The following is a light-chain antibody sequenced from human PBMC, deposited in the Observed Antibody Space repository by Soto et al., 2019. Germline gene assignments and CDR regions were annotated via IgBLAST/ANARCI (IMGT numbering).Light chain of an antibody. V-gene: IGLV1-36*01. CDR2: YDD. J-gene: IGLJ2*01. CDR3: AAWDDSLNGVV. Sequence: QSVLTQPPSVSEAPRQRVTISCSGSSSNIGNNAVNWYQQLPGKAPKLLIYYDDLLPSGVSDRFSGSKSGTSASLAISGLQDEDEADYYCAAWDDSLNGVVFGGGTKVTVL. CDR1: SSNIGNNA.